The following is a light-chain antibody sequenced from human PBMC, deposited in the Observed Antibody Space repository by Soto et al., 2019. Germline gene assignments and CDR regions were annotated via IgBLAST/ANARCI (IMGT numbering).Light chain of an antibody. J-gene: IGKJ1*01. CDR2: GAS. CDR1: QSVSNNY. V-gene: IGKV3-20*01. CDR3: QQYGRSPAT. Sequence: EIVLTQSPGTLSLSLGERATLSCRASQSVSNNYLAWYQQKPGQAPRLLIYGASTRATGIPARFSGSGSGTDFTLTISRLEPGDFAVYYCQQYGRSPATFGQGTKVDIK.